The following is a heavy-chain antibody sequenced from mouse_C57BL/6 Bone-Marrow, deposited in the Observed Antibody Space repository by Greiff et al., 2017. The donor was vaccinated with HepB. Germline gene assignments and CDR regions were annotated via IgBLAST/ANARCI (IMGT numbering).Heavy chain of an antibody. CDR1: GFTFSSYA. D-gene: IGHD1-1*01. J-gene: IGHJ2*01. CDR3: TRATTVVAPYFDY. V-gene: IGHV5-9-1*02. Sequence: EVQLEESGEGLVKPGGSLKLSCAASGFTFSSYAMSWVRQTPEKRLEWVAYISSGGDYIYYADTVKGRFTISRDNARNTLYLQMSSLKSEDTAMYYCTRATTVVAPYFDYWGQGTTLTVSS. CDR2: ISSGGDYI.